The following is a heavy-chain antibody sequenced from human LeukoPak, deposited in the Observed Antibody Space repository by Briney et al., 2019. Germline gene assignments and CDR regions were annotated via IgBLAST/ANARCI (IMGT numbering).Heavy chain of an antibody. Sequence: GGSLRLSCAASGFTFSSYEMNWVRQAPGKGLEWVSYISSSGSTIYYADSVKVRFPTSRDNAKTSLYLQMNSLRAEDTAVYYCAKGAGWFPWSYGSGMDGMDVWGQGTTVTVSS. CDR1: GFTFSSYE. CDR2: ISSSGSTI. D-gene: IGHD3-10*01. J-gene: IGHJ6*02. CDR3: AKGAGWFPWSYGSGMDGMDV. V-gene: IGHV3-48*03.